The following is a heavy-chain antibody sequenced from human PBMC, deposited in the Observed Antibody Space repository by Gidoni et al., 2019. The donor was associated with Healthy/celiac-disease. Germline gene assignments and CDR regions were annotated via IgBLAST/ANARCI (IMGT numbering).Heavy chain of an antibody. D-gene: IGHD3-10*01. CDR1: GFPFSSYA. J-gene: IGHJ4*02. Sequence: EVQLLESGGGLVQPGGSLRLSCAASGFPFSSYAMSWVRQAPGKGLEWVSAISGSGGSTYYADSVKGRFTISRDNSKNTLYLQMNSLRAEDTAVYYCAKGVSYGSGSREYYFDYWGQGTLVTVSS. V-gene: IGHV3-23*01. CDR3: AKGVSYGSGSREYYFDY. CDR2: ISGSGGST.